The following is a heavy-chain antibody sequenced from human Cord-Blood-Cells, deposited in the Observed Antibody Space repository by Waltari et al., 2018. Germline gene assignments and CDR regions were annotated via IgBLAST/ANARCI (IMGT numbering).Heavy chain of an antibody. J-gene: IGHJ3*02. CDR3: ARSWDQLGTAFDI. Sequence: QVQLVESGGGVVQPGRSLRLSCAASGFTFSSYAMHWVRTAPGKGLDWVAVISNDGSNKYYADSVKCLFTISRDNSKNTLYLQMNSLRSEDTAVYYCARSWDQLGTAFDIWGQGTMVTVSS. CDR1: GFTFSSYA. CDR2: ISNDGSNK. V-gene: IGHV3-30-3*01. D-gene: IGHD2-2*01.